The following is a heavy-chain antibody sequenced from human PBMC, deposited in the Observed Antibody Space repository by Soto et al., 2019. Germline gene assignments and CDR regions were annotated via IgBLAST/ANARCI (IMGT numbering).Heavy chain of an antibody. D-gene: IGHD5-12*01. CDR2: IYYSGST. CDR3: ARYRDGYNMHYFDY. Sequence: SETLSLTCTVSGGSISSSSYYWGWIRQPPGKGLEWIGSIYYSGSTYYNPSLKRRVTISVDTSKNQFSLKLSSVTAADTAVYYCARYRDGYNMHYFDYWGQGTLVTVSS. V-gene: IGHV4-39*01. CDR1: GGSISSSSYY. J-gene: IGHJ4*02.